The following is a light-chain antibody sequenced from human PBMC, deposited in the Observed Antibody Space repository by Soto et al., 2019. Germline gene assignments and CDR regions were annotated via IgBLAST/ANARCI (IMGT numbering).Light chain of an antibody. CDR1: QSVSSTY. Sequence: EIVLTQSPGTLSLSPGERATLSCRASQSVSSTYLAWYQQKRGQAPRLLIYGASSRATGIPDRFSGSGSGTDSSLTISRSEAFDFAVHYFHHYGLSPSTFGQGTKVEIK. CDR2: GAS. J-gene: IGKJ1*01. V-gene: IGKV3-20*01. CDR3: HHYGLSPST.